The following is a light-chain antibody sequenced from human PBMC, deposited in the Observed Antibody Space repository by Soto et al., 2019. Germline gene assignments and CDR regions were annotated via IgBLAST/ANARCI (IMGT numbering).Light chain of an antibody. V-gene: IGKV1-5*01. Sequence: DIEMVQSPSALSASVGDTVTITCRASQKSSPWLAWYQQKPGRAPKLLMYDVSSLKRGVPSRFSGSGSGTEFTLTISSLQPDDFATYYCQQYNDYSATFGQGTKVDIK. CDR2: DVS. CDR3: QQYNDYSAT. CDR1: QKSSPW. J-gene: IGKJ1*01.